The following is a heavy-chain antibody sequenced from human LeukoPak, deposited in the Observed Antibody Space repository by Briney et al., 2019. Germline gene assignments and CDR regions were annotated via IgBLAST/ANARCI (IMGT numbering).Heavy chain of an antibody. CDR1: GFTSTDHY. D-gene: IGHD1/OR15-1a*01. V-gene: IGHV3-72*01. CDR2: SRNTAISYTP. J-gene: IGHJ6*01. Sequence: RGSLRLSSAPSGFTSTDHYIDSGREAPGQGLEWVGRSRNTAISYTPAYAASVEGRFTISIDASESSLLLQMNSLRTEDTAVYYCGRVAINANNGMDVWGQGTTVTVSS. CDR3: GRVAINANNGMDV.